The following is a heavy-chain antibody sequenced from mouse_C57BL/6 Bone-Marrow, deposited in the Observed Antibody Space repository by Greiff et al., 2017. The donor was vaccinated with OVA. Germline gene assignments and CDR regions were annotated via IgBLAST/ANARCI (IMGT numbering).Heavy chain of an antibody. CDR2: INPYNGGT. CDR3: ARWDYDGVDY. V-gene: IGHV1-19*01. J-gene: IGHJ2*01. D-gene: IGHD2-4*01. Sequence: EVKLQESGPVLVKPGASVKMSCKASGYTFTDYYMNWVKQSHGKSLEWIGVINPYNGGTSYNQKFKGKATLTVDKSSSTAYMELNSLTSEDSAVYYCARWDYDGVDYWGQGTTLTVSS. CDR1: GYTFTDYY.